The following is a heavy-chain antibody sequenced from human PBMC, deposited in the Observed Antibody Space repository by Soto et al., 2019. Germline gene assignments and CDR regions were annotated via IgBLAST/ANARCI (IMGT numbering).Heavy chain of an antibody. CDR2: IRSKVNNYAT. Sequence: GGSLRLSCAASGSTFSGSAMHWVRQASGKGLEWVGRIRSKVNNYATAYAASVKGRFIISRDDSKNTAYLQMNSLKTEVTAVYYCTRLFAYGDAFDIWGQGTMVTVSS. J-gene: IGHJ3*02. CDR3: TRLFAYGDAFDI. V-gene: IGHV3-73*01. CDR1: GSTFSGSA. D-gene: IGHD4-17*01.